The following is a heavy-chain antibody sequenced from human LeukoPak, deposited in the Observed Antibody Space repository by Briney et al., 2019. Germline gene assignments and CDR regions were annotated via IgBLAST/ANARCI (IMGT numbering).Heavy chain of an antibody. CDR3: AREGYSGDLPSGYYYYGVDV. V-gene: IGHV1-2*02. J-gene: IGHJ6*02. CDR1: GYTFTGYY. CDR2: INPNSGGT. Sequence: GASVKVSCKASGYTFTGYYMHWARQAPGQGLEWMGWINPNSGGTNYAQKFQGRVTMTRDTSISTAYMELSRLRSDDTAVYYCAREGYSGDLPSGYYYYGVDVWGQGTTVTVSS. D-gene: IGHD5-12*01.